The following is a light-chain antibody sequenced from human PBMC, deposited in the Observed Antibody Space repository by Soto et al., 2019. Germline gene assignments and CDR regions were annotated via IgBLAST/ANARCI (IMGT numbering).Light chain of an antibody. CDR3: QQRSNWPPIT. V-gene: IGKV3-11*01. Sequence: EIVMTQSPATLSVSPGDRATLSCRASQSVSSYLAWYQQKPAQAPRLLIYDASSRATGIPDRFSGSGSGTDFTLTISSLEPEDFAVYYCQQRSNWPPITFGQGTRLEIK. CDR1: QSVSSY. CDR2: DAS. J-gene: IGKJ5*01.